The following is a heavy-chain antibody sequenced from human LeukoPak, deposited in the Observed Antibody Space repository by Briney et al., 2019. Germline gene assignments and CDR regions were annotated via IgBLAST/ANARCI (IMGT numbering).Heavy chain of an antibody. D-gene: IGHD6-13*01. V-gene: IGHV4-39*07. CDR3: SRWQWGSSVDV. J-gene: IGHJ6*04. CDR1: GGSISSSSYY. Sequence: PSETLSLTCTVSGGSISSSSYYWGWIRQPPGKGLEWIGSIYYSGSSKYNPSLKSRVTISVDTPKNQISLKLSSVTAADTAVYYCSRWQWGSSVDVWGKGTTVTVSS. CDR2: IYYSGSS.